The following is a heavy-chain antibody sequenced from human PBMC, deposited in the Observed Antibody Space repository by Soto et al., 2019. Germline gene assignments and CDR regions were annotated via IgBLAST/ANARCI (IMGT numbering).Heavy chain of an antibody. CDR1: GYTFTSYD. Sequence: QVQLVQSGAEVKKPGASVKVSCKASGYTFTSYDINWVRQATGQGLEWMGWMNPNSGNTGYAQKFQGRVTMPRNTSISTAYMELSSLRSEYASVYYCARGFRGKGYSYGRNSYYYYMDVWGKGTTVTVSS. V-gene: IGHV1-8*01. D-gene: IGHD5-18*01. CDR2: MNPNSGNT. CDR3: ARGFRGKGYSYGRNSYYYYMDV. J-gene: IGHJ6*03.